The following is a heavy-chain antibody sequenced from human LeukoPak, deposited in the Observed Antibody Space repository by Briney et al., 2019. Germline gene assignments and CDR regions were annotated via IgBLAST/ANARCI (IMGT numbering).Heavy chain of an antibody. CDR1: GFTFSSYS. CDR2: ISSSSSTI. J-gene: IGHJ4*02. V-gene: IGHV3-48*04. CDR3: AKEYCSGASCYIDY. Sequence: PGGSLRLSCAASGFTFSSYSMNWVRQAPGKGLEWVSYISSSSSTIYYADSVKGRFTISRDNAKNSLYLQMNSLRAEDTAVYYCAKEYCSGASCYIDYWGQGTLVTVSS. D-gene: IGHD2-15*01.